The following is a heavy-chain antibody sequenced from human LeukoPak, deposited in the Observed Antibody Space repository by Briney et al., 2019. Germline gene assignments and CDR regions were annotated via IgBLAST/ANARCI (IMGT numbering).Heavy chain of an antibody. J-gene: IGHJ6*03. CDR3: ARGPSSYYYYMDV. CDR2: ISSSSSYI. Sequence: PSETLSLTCTVSGGSISSYYWGWIRQPPGKGLEWVSSISSSSSYIYYADSVKGRFTISRDNAKNSLYLQMNSLRAEDTAVYYCARGPSSYYYYMDVWGKGTTVTVSS. V-gene: IGHV3-21*01. CDR1: GGSISSYY.